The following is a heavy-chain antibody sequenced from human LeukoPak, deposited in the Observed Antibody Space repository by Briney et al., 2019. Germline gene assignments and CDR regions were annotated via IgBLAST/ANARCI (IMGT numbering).Heavy chain of an antibody. CDR2: IHTSWTT. D-gene: IGHD3-16*01. V-gene: IGHV4-4*07. CDR3: ARGDYYDGGGRNWFDP. CDR1: GGSMSSYY. Sequence: SETLSLTCTVSGGSMSSYYWSFIRQPAGKGLEWIGRIHTSWTTYYNPSLKSRVTMSVDTSRNQFSLRLTSVTAADTAVYYCARGDYYDGGGRNWFDPWGQGTLVSVSS. J-gene: IGHJ5*02.